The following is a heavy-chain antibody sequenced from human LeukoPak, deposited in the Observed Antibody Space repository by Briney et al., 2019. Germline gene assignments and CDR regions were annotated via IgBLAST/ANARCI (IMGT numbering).Heavy chain of an antibody. J-gene: IGHJ3*02. CDR1: GYSFASYW. D-gene: IGHD6-13*01. Sequence: GESLKISCKGSGYSFASYWIGWVRQMPGKGLEWMGLIYPGDSATRYSPSFRGQVTISADKSISTAYLQWSSLKASDTAMYYCARRSDSSAWYRAFDIWGQGTMVTVSS. CDR2: IYPGDSAT. CDR3: ARRSDSSAWYRAFDI. V-gene: IGHV5-51*01.